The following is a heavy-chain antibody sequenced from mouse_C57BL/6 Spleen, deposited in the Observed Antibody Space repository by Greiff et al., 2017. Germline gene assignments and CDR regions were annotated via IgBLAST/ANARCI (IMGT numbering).Heavy chain of an antibody. J-gene: IGHJ2*01. CDR2: ISSGSSTI. Sequence: EVKLVESGGGLVKPGGSLKLSCAASGFTFSDYGMHWVRQAPEKGLEWVAYISSGSSTIYYADTVKGRFTIARDNAKNTLFLQMTSLRSEDTAMYYCARGSGSRHFDYWGQGTTLTVSS. D-gene: IGHD1-1*01. CDR3: ARGSGSRHFDY. V-gene: IGHV5-17*01. CDR1: GFTFSDYG.